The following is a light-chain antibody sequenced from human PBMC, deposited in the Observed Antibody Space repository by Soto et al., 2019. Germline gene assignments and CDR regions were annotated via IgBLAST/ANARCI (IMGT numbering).Light chain of an antibody. CDR2: DAS. V-gene: IGKV3-11*01. CDR1: QSVSSY. CDR3: HKRSDWPMYT. Sequence: ELVLTQSQATLSLSPGERATLSCRASQSVSSYLAWYQPKPGQAPGLLIYDASNRATGIPARFSGSEYGTDFATTISSLEPEDFAVYSCHKRSDWPMYTFGQGTKLEIK. J-gene: IGKJ2*01.